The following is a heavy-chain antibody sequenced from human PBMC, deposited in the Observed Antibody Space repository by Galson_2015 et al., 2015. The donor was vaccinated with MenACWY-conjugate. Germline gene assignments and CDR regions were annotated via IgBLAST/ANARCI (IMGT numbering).Heavy chain of an antibody. J-gene: IGHJ4*02. CDR2: IDWDDGK. CDR1: GFSLSTSGMR. V-gene: IGHV2-70*04. CDR3: VRTSYCSGGRCYSPFDF. D-gene: IGHD2-15*01. Sequence: PALVKPTQTLTLTCTFSGFSLSTSGMRVNWVRQPPGKALEWLARIDWDDGKLYKTSLRTRLTISKDTSKNQVVLTMTNMDPVDTATYYCVRTSYCSGGRCYSPFDFWGQGTLVTVSS.